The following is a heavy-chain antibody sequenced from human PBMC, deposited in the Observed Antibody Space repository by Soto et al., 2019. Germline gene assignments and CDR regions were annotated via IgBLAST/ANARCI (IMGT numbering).Heavy chain of an antibody. D-gene: IGHD4-17*01. CDR3: ARARDYGDYASDFDY. J-gene: IGHJ4*02. V-gene: IGHV1-46*01. Sequence: GASVKVSCKASGYTFTIYYMHWVLQAPGQGLEWMGIINPSGGSTSYAQKFQGRVTMTRDTSTSTVYMELSSLRSEDTAVYYCARARDYGDYASDFDYWGQGTLVTVSS. CDR2: INPSGGST. CDR1: GYTFTIYY.